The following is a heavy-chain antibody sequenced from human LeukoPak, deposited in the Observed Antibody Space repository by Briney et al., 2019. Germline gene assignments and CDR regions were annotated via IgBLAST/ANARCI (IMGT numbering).Heavy chain of an antibody. CDR2: IYYSGST. Sequence: PSETLSLTCTVSGGSIRTSSHYWGWIRQPPGKGLEWIGYIYYSGSTYYNPSLKSRVTISVDTSKNQFSLKLSSVTAADTAVYYCASTMVRGVITFDYWGQGTLVTVSS. D-gene: IGHD3-10*01. J-gene: IGHJ4*02. V-gene: IGHV4-31*03. CDR3: ASTMVRGVITFDY. CDR1: GGSIRTSSHY.